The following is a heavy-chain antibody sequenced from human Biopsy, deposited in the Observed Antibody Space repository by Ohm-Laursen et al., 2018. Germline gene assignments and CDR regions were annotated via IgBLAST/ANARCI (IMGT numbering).Heavy chain of an antibody. V-gene: IGHV1-46*01. J-gene: IGHJ4*02. CDR2: NNPSGSTT. CDR3: ARNAGWYKDLYYFHY. D-gene: IGHD6-19*01. Sequence: GASVKVSCKAPGYSFRSYYMHWVRQAPGQGLEWMGMNNPSGSTTSYPQTFQGRVTMTRDTSKSTMYMELSSLRSADTAVYFCARNAGWYKDLYYFHYWGQGTLVTVSS. CDR1: GYSFRSYY.